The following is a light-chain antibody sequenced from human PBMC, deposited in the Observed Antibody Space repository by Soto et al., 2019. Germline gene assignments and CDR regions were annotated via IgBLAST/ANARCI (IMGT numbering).Light chain of an antibody. CDR1: PGISSY. V-gene: IGKV1-9*01. CDR2: AAS. J-gene: IGKJ5*01. CDR3: QQLNSYLIT. Sequence: DIQLTQSPTFLSASFGDRVTIPCRASPGISSYLDWYQQKPGKAPKLLIYAASTLHTGVPSRFSGSGSGTDFTLTISSLQPEDFATYYCQQLNSYLITFGQGTRLEIK.